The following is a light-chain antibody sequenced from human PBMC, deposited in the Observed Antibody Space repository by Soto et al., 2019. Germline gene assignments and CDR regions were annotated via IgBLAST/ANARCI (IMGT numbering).Light chain of an antibody. Sequence: EIVLTQSPGTLYMCTGESATLPCRASQSVSNNYLAWYQQKPGQAPRLLIYGASSRATGIPDRFSGSGSGTDFTLTISRLEPEDFAVYYCQQYGSSLWTFGQGTKVDIK. CDR2: GAS. CDR1: QSVSNNY. V-gene: IGKV3-20*01. J-gene: IGKJ1*01. CDR3: QQYGSSLWT.